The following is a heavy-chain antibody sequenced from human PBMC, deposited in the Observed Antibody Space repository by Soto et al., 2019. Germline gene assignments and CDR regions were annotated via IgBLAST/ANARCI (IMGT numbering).Heavy chain of an antibody. J-gene: IGHJ6*02. Sequence: GGSLSLSCAASGFTFSSYAMHWVRQAPGKGLEWVAVISYDGSNKYYADSVKGRFTISRDNSKNTLYLQMNSLRAEDTAVYYCARDRADIVVVPAAIYYYYGMDVWGQGTTVTVSS. CDR2: ISYDGSNK. CDR1: GFTFSSYA. CDR3: ARDRADIVVVPAAIYYYYGMDV. V-gene: IGHV3-30-3*01. D-gene: IGHD2-2*01.